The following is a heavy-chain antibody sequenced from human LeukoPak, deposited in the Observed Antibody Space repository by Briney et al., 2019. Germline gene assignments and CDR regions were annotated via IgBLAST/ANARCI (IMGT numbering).Heavy chain of an antibody. Sequence: GGSMRPSCAADGSTFSTYWMHWVRQAPGKGLVWVSRISSDGSNTIYADSVKGRFTISRDNAKNTLYLQMNSLRVDDTVVYYCTRVSGARNSYDYWGQGTLVTVSS. CDR1: GSTFSTYW. CDR3: TRVSGARNSYDY. J-gene: IGHJ4*02. V-gene: IGHV3-74*01. CDR2: ISSDGSNT. D-gene: IGHD6-25*01.